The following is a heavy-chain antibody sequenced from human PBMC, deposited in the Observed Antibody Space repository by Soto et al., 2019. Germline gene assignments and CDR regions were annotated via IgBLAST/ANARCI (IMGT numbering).Heavy chain of an antibody. D-gene: IGHD3-22*01. CDR1: CGSISSSSDY. CDR2: IYYSGST. V-gene: IGHV4-39*01. Sequence: SETLSLTCTVSCGSISSSSDYWGWIRQPPGKGLEWIGSIYYSGSTYYNPPLKSRVTISVDTSKNQFSLKLSSVTAADTAVYYCARSYYYDSSGYYPPQNWFDPWGQGTLVTVSS. CDR3: ARSYYYDSSGYYPPQNWFDP. J-gene: IGHJ5*02.